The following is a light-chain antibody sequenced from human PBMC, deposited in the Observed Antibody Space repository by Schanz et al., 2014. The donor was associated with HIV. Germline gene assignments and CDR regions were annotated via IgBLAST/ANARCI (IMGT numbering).Light chain of an antibody. V-gene: IGKV3-20*01. Sequence: EIVLTQSPGTLSLSPGERATLSCRASQSVSNNLAWYQQKPGQAPRLLIYGASSRATGIPDRFSGGVSGTDFTLTISRVEPEDYAVYYCQQYGSSPLITFGQGTRLEIK. CDR1: QSVSNN. CDR2: GAS. J-gene: IGKJ5*01. CDR3: QQYGSSPLIT.